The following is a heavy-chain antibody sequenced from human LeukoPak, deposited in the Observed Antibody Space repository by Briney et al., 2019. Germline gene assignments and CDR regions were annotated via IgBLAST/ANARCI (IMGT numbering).Heavy chain of an antibody. CDR1: GFTFDDYA. Sequence: PGGSLRLSYAASGFTFDDYAMHWVRQAPGKGLEWVSLISWDGGSTYYADSVKGRFTISRDNSKNSLYLQMNSLRAEDTALYYCAKGGDYDSSGYYHFQHWGQGTLVTVSS. J-gene: IGHJ1*01. CDR2: ISWDGGST. V-gene: IGHV3-43D*04. D-gene: IGHD3-22*01. CDR3: AKGGDYDSSGYYHFQH.